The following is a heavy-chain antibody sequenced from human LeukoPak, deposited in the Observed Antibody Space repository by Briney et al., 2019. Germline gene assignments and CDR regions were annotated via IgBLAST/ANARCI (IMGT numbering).Heavy chain of an antibody. CDR2: ISFDGSNK. J-gene: IGHJ4*02. CDR1: GFTFSSYG. Sequence: GGSLRLSCAASGFTFSSYGMHWVRQAPGKGLEWVALISFDGSNKYSADSVKGRFTISRDNSKSTLYLRMNSLRAEDTAVYYCAKSPYSSGWVPSYFDYWGQGTLVTVSS. V-gene: IGHV3-30*18. CDR3: AKSPYSSGWVPSYFDY. D-gene: IGHD6-19*01.